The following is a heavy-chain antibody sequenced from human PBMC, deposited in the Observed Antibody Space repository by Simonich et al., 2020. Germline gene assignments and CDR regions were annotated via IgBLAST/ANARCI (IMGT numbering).Heavy chain of an antibody. CDR2: IYYSGST. CDR3: ARSLGYYYYYYGMDV. J-gene: IGHJ6*02. CDR1: GGSISSYY. Sequence: QVQLQESGPGLVKPSETLSLTCTVSGGSISSYYWSWIRQPPGKGLEWIGYIYYSGSTNYNPPRKSRVTISVDTSKNQFSLKLSSVTAADTAVYYCARSLGYYYYYYGMDVWGQGTTVTVSS. D-gene: IGHD1-26*01. V-gene: IGHV4-59*08.